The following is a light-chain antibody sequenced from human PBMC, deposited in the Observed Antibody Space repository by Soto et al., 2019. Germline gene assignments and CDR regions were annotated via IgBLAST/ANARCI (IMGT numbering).Light chain of an antibody. Sequence: DIQMSQSPSSVSASVGDTVTIACRASESVGNWLAWYQQKPGAAPRLLIYTASNLQRGVPSRFRGSGSGTVFTLTINNLQPEDFASYYCQQAKSFPLTFGGGTKVEMK. J-gene: IGKJ4*01. CDR2: TAS. CDR3: QQAKSFPLT. V-gene: IGKV1-12*01. CDR1: ESVGNW.